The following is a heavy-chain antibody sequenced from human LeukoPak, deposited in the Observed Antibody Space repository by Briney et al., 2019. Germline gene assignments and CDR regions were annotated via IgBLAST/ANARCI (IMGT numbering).Heavy chain of an antibody. Sequence: HRASVKVSCKASGGTFSNHAVSWVRQAPGQGLEWMGGIIPIFGTANYAQKFQGRVTITADESTSTAYMELSSLRSEDTAVYYCARDNGGTAMAYYYYYYMDVWGKGTTVTISS. CDR1: GGTFSNHA. CDR3: ARDNGGTAMAYYYYYYMDV. CDR2: IIPIFGTA. J-gene: IGHJ6*03. V-gene: IGHV1-69*13. D-gene: IGHD5-18*01.